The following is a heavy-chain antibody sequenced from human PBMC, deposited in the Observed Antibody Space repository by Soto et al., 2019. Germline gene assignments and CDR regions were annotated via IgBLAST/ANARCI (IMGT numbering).Heavy chain of an antibody. V-gene: IGHV4-31*11. J-gene: IGHJ3*02. Sequence: QVVLQESGPGLVKPSQTISLTCAVSGDSISSGGYYWSWIRQRPGKGLEWIAFIYHSGTTYFNLSLKSRIIISMDTSSNQVSLSLSSVTAADSAVYYCASRHDFGDYPEGFDIWGQGTMVTVAS. CDR1: GDSISSGGYY. CDR3: ASRHDFGDYPEGFDI. D-gene: IGHD4-17*01. CDR2: IYHSGTT.